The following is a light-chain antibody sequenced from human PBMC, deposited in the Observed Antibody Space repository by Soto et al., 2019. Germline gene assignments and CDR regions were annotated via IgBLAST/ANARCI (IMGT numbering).Light chain of an antibody. V-gene: IGKV3-15*01. CDR1: QSVSSN. Sequence: EIVLTQSPATLSVSPGERATLSCRASQSVSSNLAWYQQKPGQAPRLLIYVASTRATGVPARFSGSGSGREFTLTISSLQSEDFAVYYCQQYNNWPRGKFGQGTKV. J-gene: IGKJ1*01. CDR2: VAS. CDR3: QQYNNWPRGK.